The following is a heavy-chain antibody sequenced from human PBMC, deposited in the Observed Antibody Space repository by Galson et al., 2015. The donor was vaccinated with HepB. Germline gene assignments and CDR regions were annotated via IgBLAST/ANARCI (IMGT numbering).Heavy chain of an antibody. V-gene: IGHV1-69*04. D-gene: IGHD6-25*01. CDR2: IIPILGIA. Sequence: SVKVSCKASGGTFSSYTISWVRQAPGQGLEWMGRIIPILGIANYAQKFQGRVTITADKSTSTAYMELSSLRSEDTAVYYCARDQLEQREIYYYYGMDVWGQGTTVTVSS. CDR3: ARDQLEQREIYYYYGMDV. J-gene: IGHJ6*02. CDR1: GGTFSSYT.